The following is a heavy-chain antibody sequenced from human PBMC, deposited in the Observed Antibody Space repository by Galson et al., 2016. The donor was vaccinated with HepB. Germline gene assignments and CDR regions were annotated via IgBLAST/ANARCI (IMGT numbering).Heavy chain of an antibody. J-gene: IGHJ4*02. CDR2: IRQDGVEK. CDR3: AKYSATEASFED. D-gene: IGHD5-12*01. CDR1: GFTFGSYW. V-gene: IGHV3-7*03. Sequence: SLRLSCAASGFTFGSYWMSWVRQAPGKGLEWVANIRQDGVEKDYVDSVKGRFTISRDNAKSSQYLQMNSLRVEDTAVYFCAKYSATEASFEDWGQGTLVTVSS.